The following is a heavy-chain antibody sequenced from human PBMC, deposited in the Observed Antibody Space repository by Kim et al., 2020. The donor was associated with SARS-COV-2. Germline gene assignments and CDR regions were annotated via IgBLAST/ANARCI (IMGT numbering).Heavy chain of an antibody. V-gene: IGHV4-59*01. CDR3: ARVGITMVRGVTPFDY. D-gene: IGHD3-10*01. Sequence: SLQSRVTISVDTSKNQFSLKLSSVTAADTAVYYCARVGITMVRGVTPFDYWGQGTLVTVSS. J-gene: IGHJ4*02.